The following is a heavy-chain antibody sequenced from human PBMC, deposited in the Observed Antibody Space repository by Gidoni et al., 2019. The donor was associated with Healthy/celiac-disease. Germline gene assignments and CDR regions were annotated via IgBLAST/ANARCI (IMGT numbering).Heavy chain of an antibody. CDR3: AKDWEAESIQLWFFDY. V-gene: IGHV3-23*01. CDR2: ISGSGGST. D-gene: IGHD5-18*01. J-gene: IGHJ4*02. CDR1: GFTFSSYA. Sequence: EVQLLESGGGLVQPWGSLRLSCAASGFTFSSYAMSWVRQAPGKGLEWVSAISGSGGSTYYADSVKGRFTISRDNSKNTLYLQMNSLRAEDTAVYYCAKDWEAESIQLWFFDYWGQGTLVTVSS.